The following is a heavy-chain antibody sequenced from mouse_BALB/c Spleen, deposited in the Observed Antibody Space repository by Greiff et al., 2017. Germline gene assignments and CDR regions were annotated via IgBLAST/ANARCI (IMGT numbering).Heavy chain of an antibody. J-gene: IGHJ4*01. CDR2: INPSNGRT. V-gene: IGHV1S81*02. Sequence: QVQLQQPGAELVKPGASVKLSCKASGYTFTSYWMHWVKQRPGQGLEWIGEINPSNGRTNYNEKFKSKATLTVDKSSSTAYMQLSSLTSEDSAVYYCARKAYYGNAMDYWGQGTSVTVSS. CDR1: GYTFTSYW. CDR3: ARKAYYGNAMDY. D-gene: IGHD2-10*01.